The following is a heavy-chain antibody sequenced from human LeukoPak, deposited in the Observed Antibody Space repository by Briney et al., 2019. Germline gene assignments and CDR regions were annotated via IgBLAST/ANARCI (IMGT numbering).Heavy chain of an antibody. D-gene: IGHD1-1*01. Sequence: PGGSLRLSCAASGFSFSTYSMNWVRQAPGKGLEWVSYISSSSNTIYYADSVKGRFTISRDNAKNSLYLQMNSLRDEDTAVYYCARYPSVATTGWGRWFDHWGLGTLVTVSS. V-gene: IGHV3-48*02. CDR2: ISSSSNTI. CDR1: GFSFSTYS. CDR3: ARYPSVATTGWGRWFDH. J-gene: IGHJ5*02.